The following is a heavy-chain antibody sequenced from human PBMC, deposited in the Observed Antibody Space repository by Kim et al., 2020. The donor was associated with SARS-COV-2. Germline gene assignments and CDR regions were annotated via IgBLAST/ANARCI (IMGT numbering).Heavy chain of an antibody. D-gene: IGHD2-15*01. CDR2: IFYSGST. V-gene: IGHV4-31*03. Sequence: SETLSLTCTVSGGSISSGGYYWSWIRQHPWKGLEWICFIFYSGSTYYNPSLKSRVSISVDTSKNQFSLKLSSVTAADTAVYYCARAEYCSGGSCYPGYFDYWGQGTLVTVSS. CDR3: ARAEYCSGGSCYPGYFDY. J-gene: IGHJ4*02. CDR1: GGSISSGGYY.